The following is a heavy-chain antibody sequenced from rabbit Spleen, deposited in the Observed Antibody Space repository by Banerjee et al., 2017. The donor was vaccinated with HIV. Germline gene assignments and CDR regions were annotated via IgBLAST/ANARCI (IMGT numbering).Heavy chain of an antibody. CDR2: IDDSRSGNT. Sequence: QEQLEESGGRLVQPGGSLTLTCTASGFTLSSYWMCWVRQAPGKGLEWIGCIDDSRSGNTYYASWAKGRFTISKTSSTTVTLQMTSLTAADTATYFCARWTSLWGPGTLVTVS. CDR3: ARWTSL. D-gene: IGHD1-1*01. J-gene: IGHJ4*01. V-gene: IGHV1S45*01. CDR1: GFTLSSYW.